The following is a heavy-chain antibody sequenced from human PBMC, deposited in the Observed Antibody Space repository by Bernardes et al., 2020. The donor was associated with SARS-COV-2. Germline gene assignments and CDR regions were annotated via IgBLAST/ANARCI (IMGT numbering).Heavy chain of an antibody. V-gene: IGHV3-23*01. CDR3: AKDSVYGDYAYFDY. Sequence: GSLRLAFAASVFTLSSYAISWVRPAPGKGLEWVSAISGSGGSTYYADSVKGRFTISRDNSKNTLYLQMNSLRAEDTAVYYCAKDSVYGDYAYFDYWGQGTLVTVSS. D-gene: IGHD4-17*01. CDR2: ISGSGGST. CDR1: VFTLSSYA. J-gene: IGHJ4*02.